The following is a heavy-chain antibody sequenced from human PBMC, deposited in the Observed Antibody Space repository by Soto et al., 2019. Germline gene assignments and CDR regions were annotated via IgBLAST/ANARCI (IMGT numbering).Heavy chain of an antibody. Sequence: GASVKVSCKASGYTFTSYYMHWVRQAPGQGREWMGIINPSGGSTSYAQEFQGRATMTRDTSTSTVYMELSSLRSEDTAVYYCARDRGRCSGGSCYSFYYYYGMDVWGQGTTVTVSS. J-gene: IGHJ6*02. CDR1: GYTFTSYY. CDR3: ARDRGRCSGGSCYSFYYYYGMDV. V-gene: IGHV1-46*01. CDR2: INPSGGST. D-gene: IGHD2-15*01.